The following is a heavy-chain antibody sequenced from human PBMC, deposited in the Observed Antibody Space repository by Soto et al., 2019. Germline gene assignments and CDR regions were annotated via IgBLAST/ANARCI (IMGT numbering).Heavy chain of an antibody. CDR1: GFTFSNAW. CDR2: IKSKTDGGTT. D-gene: IGHD3-3*01. V-gene: IGHV3-15*07. CDR3: TTPKEDFWSGYYSYY. J-gene: IGHJ4*02. Sequence: GGSLRLSCAASGFTFSNAWMNWVRQAPGKGLEWVGRIKSKTDGGTTDYAAPVKGRFTISRDDSKNTLYLQMNSLKTEDTAVYYCTTPKEDFWSGYYSYYWGQGTLVTVSS.